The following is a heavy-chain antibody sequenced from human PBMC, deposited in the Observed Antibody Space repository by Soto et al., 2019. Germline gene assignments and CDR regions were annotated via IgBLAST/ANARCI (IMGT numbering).Heavy chain of an antibody. CDR3: AKGDNLGPKTGYAFDQ. J-gene: IGHJ4*02. CDR2: TYFRSKWYN. CDR1: GDSVSSNTAS. D-gene: IGHD5-12*01. Sequence: PSQTLSLTCAISGDSVSSNTASWNWIRQSPSRGLEWLGRTYFRSKWYNDYAVSVKSRIIINPDTSNNQFSLQLNSVTPEDTAVYFCAKGDNLGPKTGYAFDQWGRGTLVTVSS. V-gene: IGHV6-1*01.